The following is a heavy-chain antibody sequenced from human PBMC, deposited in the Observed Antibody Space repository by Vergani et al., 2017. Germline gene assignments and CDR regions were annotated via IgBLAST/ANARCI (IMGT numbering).Heavy chain of an antibody. CDR1: GFTFSSDA. J-gene: IGHJ3*02. Sequence: EVQLLESGGGLVQPGGSLRLSCAASGFTFSSDAMSWVRQAPGTGLEWVSAISGSGGSTYYADSVKGRFTISRDNSKNTLYLQMNSLRAEDTAVYYCAKDIMMSVAAFDIWGQGTMVTVSS. V-gene: IGHV3-23*01. CDR3: AKDIMMSVAAFDI. D-gene: IGHD3-16*01. CDR2: ISGSGGST.